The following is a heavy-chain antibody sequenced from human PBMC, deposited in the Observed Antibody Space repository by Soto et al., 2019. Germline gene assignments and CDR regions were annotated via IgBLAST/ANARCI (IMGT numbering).Heavy chain of an antibody. J-gene: IGHJ5*02. CDR2: ISGSGGST. Sequence: TVGSLRLSCAASGFTFSSYAMSWVRQAPGKGLEWVSAISGSGGSTYYADSVKGRFTISRDNSKNTLYLQMNSLRAEDTAVYYCAKGVVPATVTNWFDPWGQGTLVTVSS. V-gene: IGHV3-23*01. CDR3: AKGVVPATVTNWFDP. CDR1: GFTFSSYA. D-gene: IGHD2-2*01.